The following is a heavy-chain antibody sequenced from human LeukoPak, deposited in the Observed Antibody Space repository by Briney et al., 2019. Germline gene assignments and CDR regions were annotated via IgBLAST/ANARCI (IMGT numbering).Heavy chain of an antibody. CDR1: GFTFSDYY. Sequence: PGGSLRLSCAASGFTFSDYYMSWIRQAPGKGLEWVSYISSSGSTIYYADSVKGRFTISRDNAKNSLYLQMNSLRAEDTAVYYCARANDFWSDPTRDFDYWGQGTLVTVSS. CDR3: ARANDFWSDPTRDFDY. CDR2: ISSSGSTI. D-gene: IGHD3-3*01. J-gene: IGHJ4*02. V-gene: IGHV3-11*04.